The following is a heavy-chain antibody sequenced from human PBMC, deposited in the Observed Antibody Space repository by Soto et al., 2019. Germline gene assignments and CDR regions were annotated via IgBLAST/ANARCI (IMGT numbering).Heavy chain of an antibody. CDR3: ARDKITGLFDY. CDR1: GGSFSGYY. J-gene: IGHJ4*02. D-gene: IGHD2-8*02. CDR2: INHSGST. V-gene: IGHV4-34*01. Sequence: QVQLQQWGAGLLKPSETLSLTCAVYGGSFSGYYWTWIRQPPGTGLEWIGEINHSGSTNYNPSLKSRVTISVDTSKNQFSPKLTSVTAADTAVYYCARDKITGLFDYWGQGPLVTVSS.